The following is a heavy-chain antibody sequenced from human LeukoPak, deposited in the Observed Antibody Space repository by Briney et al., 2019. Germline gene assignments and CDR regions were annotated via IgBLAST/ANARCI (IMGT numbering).Heavy chain of an antibody. D-gene: IGHD7-27*01. CDR2: INPSAGST. Sequence: ASVKVSCKASGYTLINYYMQWVRQAPGQGLEWMGIINPSAGSTSYAQKFQGRVSMTRDTSTSTVYMQLSNLRSEDTAIYYCARTHSWGDKGYFDFWGQGTLVTVSS. V-gene: IGHV1-46*03. J-gene: IGHJ4*02. CDR3: ARTHSWGDKGYFDF. CDR1: GYTLINYY.